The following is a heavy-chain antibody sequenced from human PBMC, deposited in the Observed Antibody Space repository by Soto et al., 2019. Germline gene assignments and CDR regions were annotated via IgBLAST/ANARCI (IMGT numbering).Heavy chain of an antibody. Sequence: QVQLVQSGAEVKKPGASVKVSCKASGYTFTSYGISWVRQAPGQGLEWMGWISAYNGNTIYAQKRQGRVPMTTDTATSTAYIELRSMRSDDTAVYCCAGGRDVDIVATLGNWGQGTLVTVSS. CDR1: GYTFTSYG. CDR2: ISAYNGNT. V-gene: IGHV1-18*01. CDR3: AGGRDVDIVATLGN. D-gene: IGHD5-12*01. J-gene: IGHJ4*02.